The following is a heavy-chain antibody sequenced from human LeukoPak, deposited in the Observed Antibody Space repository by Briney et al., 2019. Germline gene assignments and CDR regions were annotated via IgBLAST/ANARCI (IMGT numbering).Heavy chain of an antibody. Sequence: ASVKVSCKASGYTFIDYFIHWMRQTPGQGLEWLGWINPNSGVTRYAQKFQDRVTMTRDTAAYMELSSLKSDDTAVYYCVRAVSGTLGGAFDIWGQGTAVTASS. CDR3: VRAVSGTLGGAFDI. V-gene: IGHV1-2*02. CDR1: GYTFIDYF. D-gene: IGHD1-7*01. J-gene: IGHJ3*02. CDR2: INPNSGVT.